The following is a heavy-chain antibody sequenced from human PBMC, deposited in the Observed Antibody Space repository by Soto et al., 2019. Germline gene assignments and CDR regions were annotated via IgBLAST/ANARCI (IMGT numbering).Heavy chain of an antibody. Sequence: QVQLVQSGAEVKKPGASVKVSCKASGYTFPNYGITWVRQAPGQGLEWMGWSSAYKTNIKYAQKFQGRVTLTTDTSTSTAYIELRRMRSDDTAIYYCARDLDDSGAYYTDFWGQGTLVTVSS. CDR2: SSAYKTNI. CDR3: ARDLDDSGAYYTDF. J-gene: IGHJ4*02. V-gene: IGHV1-18*01. D-gene: IGHD3-10*01. CDR1: GYTFPNYG.